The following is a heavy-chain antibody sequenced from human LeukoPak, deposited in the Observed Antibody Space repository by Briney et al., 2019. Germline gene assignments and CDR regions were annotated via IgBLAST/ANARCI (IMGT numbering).Heavy chain of an antibody. D-gene: IGHD3-22*01. CDR2: IFYSGST. CDR1: GGSISSSSYY. J-gene: IGHJ2*01. Sequence: SETLSLTCIVSGGSISSSSYYWGWIRQPPGMGLEWIGSIFYSGSTYYNPSLRSRATISVDKSKNHFSLKLTSVTAADTAVYYCARHVGGGYYYFDLWGRGTLVTVSS. V-gene: IGHV4-39*01. CDR3: ARHVGGGYYYFDL.